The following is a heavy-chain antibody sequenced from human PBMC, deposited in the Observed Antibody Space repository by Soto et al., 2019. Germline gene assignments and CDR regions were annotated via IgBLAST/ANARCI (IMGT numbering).Heavy chain of an antibody. J-gene: IGHJ6*02. Sequence: GGSLRLSCAASGFTFSSYGMHWVRQAPGKGLEWVAVISYDGSNKYYADSVKGRFTISRDNSKNTLYLQMNSLRAEDTAVYYCAKEGGYSSSSEDPYYYGMDVWGQGTTVTVSS. CDR2: ISYDGSNK. V-gene: IGHV3-30*18. CDR1: GFTFSSYG. CDR3: AKEGGYSSSSEDPYYYGMDV. D-gene: IGHD6-6*01.